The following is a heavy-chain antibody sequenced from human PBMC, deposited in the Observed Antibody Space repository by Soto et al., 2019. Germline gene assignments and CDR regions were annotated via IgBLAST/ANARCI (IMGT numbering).Heavy chain of an antibody. D-gene: IGHD5-18*01. CDR1: GGSFSGYD. Sequence: QVQLQEWGAGLLKPSETLSLTCAVYGGSFSGYDWSWIRQPPGKGLEWIGEINHSGSTNWNPSLKSRVTISVDTPKIQFSLKLSSVTAADTAVYYCARVDAAMAPGADYWSQGTLITVSS. V-gene: IGHV4-34*01. J-gene: IGHJ4*02. CDR3: ARVDAAMAPGADY. CDR2: INHSGST.